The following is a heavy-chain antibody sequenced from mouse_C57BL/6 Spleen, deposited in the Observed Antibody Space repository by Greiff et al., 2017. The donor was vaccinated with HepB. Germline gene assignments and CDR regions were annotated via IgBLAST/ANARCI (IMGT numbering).Heavy chain of an antibody. CDR1: GFNIKNTY. CDR3: AATAQASYYYAMDY. J-gene: IGHJ4*01. CDR2: IDPANGNT. V-gene: IGHV14-3*01. D-gene: IGHD3-2*02. Sequence: EVQGVESVAELVRPGASVKLSCTASGFNIKNTYMHWVKQRPEQGLEWIGRIDPANGNTKYAPKFQGKATITADTSSNTAYLQLSSLTSEDTAIYYCAATAQASYYYAMDYWGQGTSVTVSS.